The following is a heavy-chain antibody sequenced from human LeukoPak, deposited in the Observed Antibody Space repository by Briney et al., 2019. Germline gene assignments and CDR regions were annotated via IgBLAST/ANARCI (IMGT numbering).Heavy chain of an antibody. J-gene: IGHJ4*02. V-gene: IGHV4-59*01. CDR3: ARAPHYYDSSGLYYFDY. CDR2: IYYSGST. CDR1: GGSISSYY. Sequence: SETLSLTCTVSGGSISSYYWSWIRQPPGKGLEWIGYIYYSGSTNYNPSLKSRVTISVDTSKNQFSLKLSSVTAADTAVYYCARAPHYYDSSGLYYFDYWGQGTLVTVSS. D-gene: IGHD3-22*01.